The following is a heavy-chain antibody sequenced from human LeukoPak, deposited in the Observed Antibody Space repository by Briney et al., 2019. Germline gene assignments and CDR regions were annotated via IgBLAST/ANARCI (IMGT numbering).Heavy chain of an antibody. D-gene: IGHD4-11*01. CDR2: INHSGST. J-gene: IGHJ6*02. V-gene: IGHV4-34*01. Sequence: SETLSLTCAVYGGSFSGDYWSWIRQPPGKGLEWIGEINHSGSTNYNPSLKSRVTISVDTSKNQLSLKLSSVTAADTAVYYCARAWSVTYYYYGMDVWGQGTTVTVSS. CDR1: GGSFSGDY. CDR3: ARAWSVTYYYYGMDV.